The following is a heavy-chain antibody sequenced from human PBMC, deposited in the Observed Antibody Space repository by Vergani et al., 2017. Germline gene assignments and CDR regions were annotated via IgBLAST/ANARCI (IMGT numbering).Heavy chain of an antibody. CDR3: TRESIVVVVAAETDY. Sequence: EVQLVESGGGLVQPGRSLRLSCTASGFTFGDYAMSWFRQAPGKGLEWVGFIRSKAYGGTTEYAASVKGRFTISRDDSKSIAYLQMNSLKTEDTAVYYCTRESIVVVVAAETDYWGQGTLVTVSS. CDR1: GFTFGDYA. CDR2: IRSKAYGGTT. J-gene: IGHJ4*02. V-gene: IGHV3-49*03. D-gene: IGHD2-15*01.